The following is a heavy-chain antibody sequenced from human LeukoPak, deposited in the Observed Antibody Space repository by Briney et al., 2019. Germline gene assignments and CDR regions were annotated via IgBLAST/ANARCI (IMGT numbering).Heavy chain of an antibody. CDR1: GGTFSSYA. CDR3: ASYLGGYSGQTFAYYYYGMDV. V-gene: IGHV1-69*13. Sequence: ASVTVSCTASGGTFSSYAISWVRQAPGQGLEWMGGIIPIFGTANYAQKFQGRVTITADESTSTAYMELSSLRSEDTAVYYCASYLGGYSGQTFAYYYYGMDVWGQGTTVTVSS. J-gene: IGHJ6*02. CDR2: IIPIFGTA. D-gene: IGHD1-26*01.